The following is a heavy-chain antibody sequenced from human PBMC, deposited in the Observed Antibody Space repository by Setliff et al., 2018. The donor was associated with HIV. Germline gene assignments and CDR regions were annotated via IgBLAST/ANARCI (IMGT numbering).Heavy chain of an antibody. V-gene: IGHV4-39*01. CDR3: ARQTRDSYGYIEGADY. CDR2: IYYSGSS. D-gene: IGHD5-18*01. J-gene: IGHJ4*02. Sequence: SETLSLTCTVSGGSISSSSYYWGWIRQPPGKGLEWIGSIYYSGSSYYNPSLKSRVTISVDTSKNQFSLKLSSVTAADTAVYYCARQTRDSYGYIEGADYCGQGTLVTVSS. CDR1: GGSISSSSYY.